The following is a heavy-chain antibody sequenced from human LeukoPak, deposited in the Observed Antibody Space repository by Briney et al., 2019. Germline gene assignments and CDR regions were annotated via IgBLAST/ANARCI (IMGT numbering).Heavy chain of an antibody. J-gene: IGHJ2*01. Sequence: SERVSLTCTVSGGSISGSYWSWIRQPPGKGLEWIGYIYYTGSTNYNPSLMSRVTLSVDTSKKQFSLKVISVTAADTAVYYCARAPTVPEWYFDLWGRGTLLPLFS. CDR2: IYYTGST. D-gene: IGHD4-17*01. CDR1: GGSISGSY. V-gene: IGHV4-59*01. CDR3: ARAPTVPEWYFDL.